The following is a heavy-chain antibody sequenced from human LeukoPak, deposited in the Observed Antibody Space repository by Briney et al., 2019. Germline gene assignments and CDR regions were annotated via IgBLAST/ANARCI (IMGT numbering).Heavy chain of an antibody. CDR3: ARDGDGTQLQDWYMDV. V-gene: IGHV1-2*06. CDR2: INPNSGGT. J-gene: IGHJ6*03. Sequence: ASVKVSCKASGYTFTGYYMHWVRQAPGQGLEWMGRINPNSGGTNYAQKFQGRVTMIRDTSISTAYMELSRLRSDDTAVYYCARDGDGTQLQDWYMDVWGKGTTVTVSS. D-gene: IGHD5-18*01. CDR1: GYTFTGYY.